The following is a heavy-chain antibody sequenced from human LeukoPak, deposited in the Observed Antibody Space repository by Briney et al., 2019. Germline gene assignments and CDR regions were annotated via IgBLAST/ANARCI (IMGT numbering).Heavy chain of an antibody. J-gene: IGHJ4*02. CDR3: ARAQGLTGYYMVGTYYFDY. D-gene: IGHD3-9*01. CDR2: INPSGGST. CDR1: GYTFTIYY. Sequence: GASVKVSCKASGYTFTIYYMHWVRQAPGQGREWMGVINPSGGSTSYAQKFQGRVTITRDISTSTVYMELSSLRSEDTAVYYCARAQGLTGYYMVGTYYFDYWGQGTLVTVSS. V-gene: IGHV1-46*01.